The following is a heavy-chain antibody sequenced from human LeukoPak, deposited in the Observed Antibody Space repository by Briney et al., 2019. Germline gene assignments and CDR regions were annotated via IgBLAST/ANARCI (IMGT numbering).Heavy chain of an antibody. CDR2: ISGSGGST. J-gene: IGHJ4*02. D-gene: IGHD6-19*01. V-gene: IGHV3-23*01. CDR3: AKGGKQWLVRVGPKHFDY. CDR1: GFTFDDYA. Sequence: GGSLRLSCAASGFTFDDYAMHWVRQAPGKGLEWVSAISGSGGSTYYADSVKGRFTISRDNSKNTLYLQMNSLRAEDTAVYYCAKGGKQWLVRVGPKHFDYWGQGTLVTVSS.